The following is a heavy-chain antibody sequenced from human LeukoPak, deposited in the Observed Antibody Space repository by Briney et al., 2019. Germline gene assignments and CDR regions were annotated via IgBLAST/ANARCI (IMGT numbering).Heavy chain of an antibody. CDR3: ARVMAYYGSGTYAP. D-gene: IGHD3-10*01. J-gene: IGHJ4*02. V-gene: IGHV1-18*01. CDR2: ISAYTGNT. CDR1: GYTFTSYG. Sequence: ASVKVSCKASGYTFTSYGVSWVRQAPGQGLEWMGWISAYTGNTNYTQKLQGRVTMTTDASTNTAYMELRSLSSDDTAVYYRARVMAYYGSGTYAPWGQGTLVTVSS.